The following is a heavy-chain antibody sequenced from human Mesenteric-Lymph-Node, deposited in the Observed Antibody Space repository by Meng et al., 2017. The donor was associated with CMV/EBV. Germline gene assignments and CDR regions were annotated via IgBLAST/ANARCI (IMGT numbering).Heavy chain of an antibody. CDR2: ISSSSSYI. CDR1: GFTFSSYS. Sequence: GESLKISCAASGFTFSSYSMNWVRQAPGKGLEWVSSISSSSSYIYYADSVKGRFTISRDNAKNSLYLQMNSLRAEDTAVYYCARISDSGPYYYYGMDVWGQGTTVTVSS. CDR3: ARISDSGPYYYYGMDV. V-gene: IGHV3-21*01. D-gene: IGHD3-10*01. J-gene: IGHJ6*02.